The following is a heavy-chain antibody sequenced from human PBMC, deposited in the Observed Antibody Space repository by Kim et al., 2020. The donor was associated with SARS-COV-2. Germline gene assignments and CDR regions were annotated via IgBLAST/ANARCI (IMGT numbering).Heavy chain of an antibody. CDR1: GGSFSGYY. V-gene: IGHV4-34*01. Sequence: SQTLSLTCAVYGGSFSGYYWSWIRQPPGKGLEWIGEINHSGSTNYNPSLKSRVTISVDTSKNQFSLKLSSVTAADTAVYYCARISSGGSGQLLRPYYFDYWGQGTLVTVSS. J-gene: IGHJ4*02. CDR2: INHSGST. CDR3: ARISSGGSGQLLRPYYFDY. D-gene: IGHD2-2*01.